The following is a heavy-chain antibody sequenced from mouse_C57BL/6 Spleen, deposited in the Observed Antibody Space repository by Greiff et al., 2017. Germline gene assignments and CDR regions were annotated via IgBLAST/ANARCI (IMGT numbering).Heavy chain of an antibody. V-gene: IGHV1-61*01. CDR3: ARSSYYGSSYDAMDY. J-gene: IGHJ4*01. Sequence: VQLQQPGAELVRPGSSVKLSCKASGYTFTSYWMDWVKQRPGQGLEWIGNIYPSASETHYNQKFKDKATLTVDKSSSTAYMQLSSLTSEDSAVDSCARSSYYGSSYDAMDYWGQGTSVTVSA. CDR2: IYPSASET. D-gene: IGHD1-1*01. CDR1: GYTFTSYW.